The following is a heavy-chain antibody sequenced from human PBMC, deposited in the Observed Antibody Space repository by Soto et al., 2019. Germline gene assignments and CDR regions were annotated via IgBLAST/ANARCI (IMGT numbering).Heavy chain of an antibody. D-gene: IGHD2-2*01. CDR3: TASPLLVVPAAMQGVS. CDR1: GYTFTSYG. CDR2: ISVYNGDP. J-gene: IGHJ5*02. V-gene: IGHV1-18*01. Sequence: QVQLVQSGAEVKKPGASVKVSCKASGYTFTSYGISWVRQAPGQGLEWMGWISVYNGDPNYAQKFQGRLTLTTDTSTSTAYMELMSLRSDDTAVYFCTASPLLVVPAAMQGVSWGRGTLVNVSS.